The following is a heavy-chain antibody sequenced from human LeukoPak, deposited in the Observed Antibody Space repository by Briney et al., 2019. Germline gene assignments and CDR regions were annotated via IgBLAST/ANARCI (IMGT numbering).Heavy chain of an antibody. J-gene: IGHJ4*02. Sequence: ASVKVSCKASGYTFTSYGISWVRQAPGQGLEWMGWISAYNGNTNYAQKLQGRVTMTTDTSTSTAYMELRSLRSDDTAVYYCARIERPQKYSYGYFSDYWGQGTLVTVSS. CDR2: ISAYNGNT. V-gene: IGHV1-18*01. CDR3: ARIERPQKYSYGYFSDY. CDR1: GYTFTSYG. D-gene: IGHD5-18*01.